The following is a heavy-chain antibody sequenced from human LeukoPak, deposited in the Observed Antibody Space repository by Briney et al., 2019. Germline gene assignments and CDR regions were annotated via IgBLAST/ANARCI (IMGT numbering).Heavy chain of an antibody. V-gene: IGHV3-64*01. CDR1: TFSFTYYT. CDR2: ISSDGDST. CDR3: ARESKMGVTPDAFDI. Sequence: GGSLRLSCAASTFSFTYYTMHWVRQAPGRGLEYVSTISSDGDSTYYANSVKGRFTISRDNSKSTLYLQMGGLRADDMAVYYCARESKMGVTPDAFDIWGQGTMVTVSS. D-gene: IGHD1-26*01. J-gene: IGHJ3*02.